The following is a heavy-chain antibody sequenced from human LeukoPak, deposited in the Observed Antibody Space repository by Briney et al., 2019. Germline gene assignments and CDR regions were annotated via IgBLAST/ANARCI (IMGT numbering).Heavy chain of an antibody. CDR2: INPNSGGT. CDR1: GYTFTGYY. J-gene: IGHJ5*02. Sequence: ASVKVSCKASGYTFTGYYMHWVRQAPGQGLEWMGWINPNSGGTNYAQKFQGRVTMTRDTSISTAYMELSRLRSDDTAVYYCARGGVAYYDILTGYHSWGQGTLVTVSS. D-gene: IGHD3-9*01. CDR3: ARGGVAYYDILTGYHS. V-gene: IGHV1-2*02.